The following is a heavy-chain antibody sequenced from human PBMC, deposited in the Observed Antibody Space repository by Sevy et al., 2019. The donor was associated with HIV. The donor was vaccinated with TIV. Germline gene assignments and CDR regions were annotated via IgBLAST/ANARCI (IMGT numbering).Heavy chain of an antibody. V-gene: IGHV3-48*01. Sequence: GGSLRLSCAASGFTFSSYSMNWVRQAPGKGLEWVSYISSSSSTIYYADSVKGRFTISRDNSKNTLYLQMNSLRAEDTAVYYCASLPTPYGGYPYYFDYWGQGTLVTVSS. J-gene: IGHJ4*02. CDR3: ASLPTPYGGYPYYFDY. D-gene: IGHD5-12*01. CDR1: GFTFSSYS. CDR2: ISSSSSTI.